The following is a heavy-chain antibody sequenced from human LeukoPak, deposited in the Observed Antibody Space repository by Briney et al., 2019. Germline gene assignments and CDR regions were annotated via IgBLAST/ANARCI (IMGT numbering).Heavy chain of an antibody. CDR3: ASSAFGYYYYGMDV. V-gene: IGHV4-39*07. CDR2: INHSGST. CDR1: GGSISSSSYY. D-gene: IGHD3-10*01. Sequence: SETLSLTCTVSGGSISSSSYYWGWIRQPPGKGLEWIGEINHSGSTNYNPSLKSRVTISVDTSKNQFSLKLSSVTAADTAVYYCASSAFGYYYYGMDVWGQGTTVTVSS. J-gene: IGHJ6*02.